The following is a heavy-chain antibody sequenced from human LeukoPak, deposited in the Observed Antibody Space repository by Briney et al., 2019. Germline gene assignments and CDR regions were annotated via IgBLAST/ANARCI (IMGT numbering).Heavy chain of an antibody. CDR3: ARGGYSPVDH. CDR1: GFTFSKSA. Sequence: GGSLRLSCAASGFTFSKSAMTWVRQAPGGGLVWVSDINDDGSVRRYGDSVKGRFTISRDNAKNTLYLQVNNMQAEDTAIYFCARGGYSPVDHWGQGTLVTVSS. CDR2: INDDGSVR. V-gene: IGHV3-74*01. J-gene: IGHJ4*02. D-gene: IGHD6-13*01.